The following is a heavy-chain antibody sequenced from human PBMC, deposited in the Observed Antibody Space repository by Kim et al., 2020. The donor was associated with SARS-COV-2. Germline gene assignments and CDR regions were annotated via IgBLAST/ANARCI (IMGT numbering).Heavy chain of an antibody. CDR2: ISAYNGNT. Sequence: ASVKVSCKASGYTFTSYGISWVRRAPGQGLEWMGWISAYNGNTNYAQKLQGRVTMTTDTSTSTAYMELRSLRSDDTAVYYCAMGIAAAGYYYYYGMDVWGQGTTVTVSS. V-gene: IGHV1-18*04. CDR1: GYTFTSYG. D-gene: IGHD6-13*01. J-gene: IGHJ6*02. CDR3: AMGIAAAGYYYYYGMDV.